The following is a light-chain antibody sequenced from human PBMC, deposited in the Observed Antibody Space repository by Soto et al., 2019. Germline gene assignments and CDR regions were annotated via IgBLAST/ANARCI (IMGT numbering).Light chain of an antibody. J-gene: IGKJ4*01. CDR1: QDISNY. V-gene: IGKV1-33*01. CDR2: DAS. Sequence: DIPMTQSPSSLSASVGDRVTITCQASQDISNYLNWYQQKPGKAPKLLIYDASNLETGVPSRLRGSGSGTDFTFTISSLQPEDSATYYCQQYDNLPLTVGGGTKVEIK. CDR3: QQYDNLPLT.